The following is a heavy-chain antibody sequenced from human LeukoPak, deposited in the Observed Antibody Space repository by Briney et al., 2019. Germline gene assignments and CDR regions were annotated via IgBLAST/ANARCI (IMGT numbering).Heavy chain of an antibody. J-gene: IGHJ3*02. CDR3: ARDSSSGDAFDI. CDR1: GGTFSSYA. V-gene: IGHV1-69*01. CDR2: IIPIFGTA. D-gene: IGHD6-13*01. Sequence: ASVKVSCKASGGTFSSYAISWVRQAPGQGLEWVGGIIPIFGTANYAQKFQGRVTITADESTSTAYMGLSSLRSEDTAVYYCARDSSSGDAFDIWGQGTMVTVSS.